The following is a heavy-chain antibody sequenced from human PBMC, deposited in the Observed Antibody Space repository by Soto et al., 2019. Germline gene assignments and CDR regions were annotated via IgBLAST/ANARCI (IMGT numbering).Heavy chain of an antibody. CDR3: XXXXXXXXYGDS. CDR1: GYTFTSYG. V-gene: IGHV1-18*01. D-gene: IGHD4-17*01. J-gene: IGHJ4*02. CDR2: ISAYNGNT. Sequence: QVQLVQSGAEVKKPGASVKVSCKASGYTFTSYGISWVRQAPGQGLEWMGWISAYNGNTNYAQKLQGRVTMSTDTXXXXXXXXXXXXXXXXXXXXXXXXXXXXXXYGDSWGQGTLITVSS.